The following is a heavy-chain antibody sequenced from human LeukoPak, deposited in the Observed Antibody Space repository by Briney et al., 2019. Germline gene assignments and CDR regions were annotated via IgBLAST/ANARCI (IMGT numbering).Heavy chain of an antibody. CDR1: GFTFSSYA. J-gene: IGHJ4*02. D-gene: IGHD6-6*01. Sequence: GGSLRPSCAASGFTFSSYAMSWVRQAPGKGLEWVSAISGSGGSTYYADSVKGRFTISRDNSKNTLCLQMNSLRAEDTAVYYCAKAPTSSIASRSAFDYWGQGTLVTVSS. CDR2: ISGSGGST. CDR3: AKAPTSSIASRSAFDY. V-gene: IGHV3-23*01.